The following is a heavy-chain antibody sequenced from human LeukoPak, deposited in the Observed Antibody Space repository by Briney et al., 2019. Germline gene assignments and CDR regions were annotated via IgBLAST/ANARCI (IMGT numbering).Heavy chain of an antibody. D-gene: IGHD5/OR15-5a*01. J-gene: IGHJ4*02. CDR2: ISSSGSTI. CDR3: ARELYAAYFDY. V-gene: IGHV3-48*03. CDR1: GFTLSSYE. Sequence: GGSLRLSCVASGFTLSSYEMNWVRQAPGKGLEWVSYISSSGSTIYYADSVKGRFTISRDNAKNSLYLQMNSLRAEDTAVYYCARELYAAYFDYWGQGTLVTVSS.